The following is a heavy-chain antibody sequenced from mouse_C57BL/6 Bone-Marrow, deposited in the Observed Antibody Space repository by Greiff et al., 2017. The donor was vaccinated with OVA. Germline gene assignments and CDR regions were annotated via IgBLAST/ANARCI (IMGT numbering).Heavy chain of an antibody. J-gene: IGHJ2*01. CDR2: IYPGSGNT. D-gene: IGHD2-3*01. CDR3: ARWLLREDY. Sequence: VQLQQSGAELVRPGASVKLSCKASGYTFTDYYINWVKQRPGQGLEWIPRIYPGSGNTYYNEKFKGKATLTAEKSSSTAYMQLSSLTSEDSAVYFCARWLLREDYWGQGTTLTVSS. CDR1: GYTFTDYY. V-gene: IGHV1-76*01.